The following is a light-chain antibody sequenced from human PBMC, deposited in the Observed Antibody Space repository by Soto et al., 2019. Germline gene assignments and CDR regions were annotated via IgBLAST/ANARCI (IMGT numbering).Light chain of an antibody. Sequence: EILITQSPATLSVSPGERATLSCRASQSVSSNLAWYQQKPGQAPRLLIYGASSRATGIPDRFSGSGSGTDFTLTISRLEPEDFAVYYCQQYDSSPRTFGQGTQVDIK. V-gene: IGKV3-20*01. CDR1: QSVSSN. CDR2: GAS. J-gene: IGKJ1*01. CDR3: QQYDSSPRT.